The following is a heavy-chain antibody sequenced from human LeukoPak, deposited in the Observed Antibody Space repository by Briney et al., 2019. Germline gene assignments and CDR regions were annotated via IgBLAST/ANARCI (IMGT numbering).Heavy chain of an antibody. Sequence: PGGSLRLSCAASGFTFSSYGIHWVRQAPGKGLQWVAVISYDGSHKFYADSVKGRFTISRDNSNNTLYLQMNSLRAEDTAVYYCARDLGYGSGSYSSWGQGTLVTVSS. CDR2: ISYDGSHK. J-gene: IGHJ5*02. D-gene: IGHD3-10*01. CDR3: ARDLGYGSGSYSS. CDR1: GFTFSSYG. V-gene: IGHV3-30*03.